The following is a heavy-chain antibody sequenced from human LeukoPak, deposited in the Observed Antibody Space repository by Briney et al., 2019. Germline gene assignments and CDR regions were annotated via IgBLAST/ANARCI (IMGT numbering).Heavy chain of an antibody. J-gene: IGHJ3*02. CDR3: TRSRAYYYDSSGYSVNAFDI. CDR2: IRSKANSYAT. Sequence: PGGSLRLSCAASWFTFSGSAMHWIRQASGKGLEWVGRIRSKANSYATAYAASVKGRFTISKDDSKNTAYLQMNSLKTEDTAVYYCTRSRAYYYDSSGYSVNAFDIWGQGTMVTVSS. D-gene: IGHD3-22*01. CDR1: WFTFSGSA. V-gene: IGHV3-73*01.